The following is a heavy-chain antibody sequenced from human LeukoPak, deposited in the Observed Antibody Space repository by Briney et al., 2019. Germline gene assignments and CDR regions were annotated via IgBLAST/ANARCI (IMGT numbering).Heavy chain of an antibody. Sequence: GRSLRLSCAASGFTFSSHAMHWVRQAPGKGLEWVAVISYDGSNKYYADSVKGRFTISRDNSKNTLYLQMNSLRAEDTAVYYCAREGYDILTGPPQDVWGQGTTVTVSS. CDR1: GFTFSSHA. V-gene: IGHV3-30-3*01. D-gene: IGHD3-9*01. J-gene: IGHJ6*02. CDR2: ISYDGSNK. CDR3: AREGYDILTGPPQDV.